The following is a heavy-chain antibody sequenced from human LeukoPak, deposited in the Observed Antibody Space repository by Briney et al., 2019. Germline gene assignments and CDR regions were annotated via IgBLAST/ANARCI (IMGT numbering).Heavy chain of an antibody. D-gene: IGHD3-22*01. J-gene: IGHJ4*02. Sequence: ASVTVSCKASRYTFTSYDINWVREAAGQRLEWMGWMNPNTGRTGFAQKFQGRLTMTRDASISTAYMELSSLRSEDTAVYYCARLSQTPDYYSNGGYYYLGYWGQGTPVTVSS. V-gene: IGHV1-8*01. CDR2: MNPNTGRT. CDR1: RYTFTSYD. CDR3: ARLSQTPDYYSNGGYYYLGY.